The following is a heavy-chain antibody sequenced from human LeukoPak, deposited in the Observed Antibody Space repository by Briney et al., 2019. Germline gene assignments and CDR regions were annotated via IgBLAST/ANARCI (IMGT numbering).Heavy chain of an antibody. J-gene: IGHJ3*02. CDR3: ARYGSLTHLEDAFDI. CDR2: ISAYNGNT. Sequence: GASVKVSCKASGYTFTSYGISWARQAPGQGLEWMGWISAYNGNTNYAQKLQGRVTMTTDTSTSTAYMELRSLRSDDTAVYYCARYGSLTHLEDAFDIWGQGTMVTVSS. D-gene: IGHD1-1*01. V-gene: IGHV1-18*01. CDR1: GYTFTSYG.